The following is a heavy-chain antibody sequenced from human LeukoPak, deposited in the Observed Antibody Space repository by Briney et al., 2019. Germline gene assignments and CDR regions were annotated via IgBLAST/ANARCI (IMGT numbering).Heavy chain of an antibody. J-gene: IGHJ5*02. Sequence: ASVKVSCKTSGYIFTGYYMHWVRQAPGQGLEWMGWINPNSGGTNYAQKFQGRVTMTRDTSISTAYMELSRLRSDDTAVYYCARDYESVVVVVAATPSFWFDPWGQGTLVTVSS. D-gene: IGHD2-15*01. CDR2: INPNSGGT. CDR1: GYIFTGYY. V-gene: IGHV1-2*02. CDR3: ARDYESVVVVVAATPSFWFDP.